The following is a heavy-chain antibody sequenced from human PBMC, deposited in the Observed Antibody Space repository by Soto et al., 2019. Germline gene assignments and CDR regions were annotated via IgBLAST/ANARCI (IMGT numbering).Heavy chain of an antibody. V-gene: IGHV3-53*01. D-gene: IGHD1-1*01. CDR3: ATWHEREHAYDV. Sequence: GSLRLSCAAFGFTISGKKYVAWVRQAPGKGLEWVSALYDLDGSFYAASVKGRFTTSSDSSKTTVYLQMNDLRPDDTAVYYCATWHEREHAYDVWGQGTTVTVSS. CDR2: LYDLDGS. CDR1: GFTISGKKY. J-gene: IGHJ3*01.